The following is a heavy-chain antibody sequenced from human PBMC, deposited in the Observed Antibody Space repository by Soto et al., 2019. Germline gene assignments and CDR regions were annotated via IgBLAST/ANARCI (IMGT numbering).Heavy chain of an antibody. Sequence: SETLSLTCTVSGGSVSSYYWSWIRQPPGKGLEWIGYIFYTGSTNYNPSLESRVTISIDTSKNQFSLKLSSVTAADKAVYYCARDLFEARRRASYYYYYGMDVWGQGTTVTVSS. CDR3: ARDLFEARRRASYYYYYGMDV. J-gene: IGHJ6*02. D-gene: IGHD2-21*01. V-gene: IGHV4-59*02. CDR1: GGSVSSYY. CDR2: IFYTGST.